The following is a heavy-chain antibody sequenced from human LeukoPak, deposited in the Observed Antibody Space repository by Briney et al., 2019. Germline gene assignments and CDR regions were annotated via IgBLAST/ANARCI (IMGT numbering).Heavy chain of an antibody. CDR2: IGGSGGST. V-gene: IGHV3-23*01. J-gene: IGHJ4*02. Sequence: GGSLRLSCAASGFTFSSYAMSWVRQAPGKGLEWVSAIGGSGGSTYYADSVKGRFTISRDNSKNTLYLQMNSLRAEDTAVYYCAKDRGGVRYFRGGTDYWGQGTLVTVSS. CDR1: GFTFSSYA. CDR3: AKDRGGVRYFRGGTDY. D-gene: IGHD3-9*01.